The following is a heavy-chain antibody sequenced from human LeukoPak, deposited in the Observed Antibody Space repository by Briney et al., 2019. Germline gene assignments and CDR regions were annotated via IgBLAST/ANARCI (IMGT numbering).Heavy chain of an antibody. J-gene: IGHJ4*02. V-gene: IGHV3-7*02. CDR3: ARHGDYCFDL. Sequence: GGSLRLSCAASGFNFSRSWMGSVRQAPGKGLEWVANIKQDGTSKYYVDSVMGRFTISRDNAENSVYLQMNSLSAGDRAVYYCARHGDYCFDLWGPGTRVTVSS. D-gene: IGHD2-21*01. CDR2: IKQDGTSK. CDR1: GFNFSRSW.